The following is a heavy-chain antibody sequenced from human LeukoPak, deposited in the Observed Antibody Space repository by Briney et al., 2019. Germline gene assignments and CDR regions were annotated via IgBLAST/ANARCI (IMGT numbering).Heavy chain of an antibody. Sequence: SETLSLTCTVSGGSIRSYRWSWIRQPPGKGLEWIGYIYYSGSTNYNPSLKSRVTISVDTSKNQFSLKLSSVTAADTAVYYCARVSGYCSGGSCHYYFDYWGQGTLVTVSS. CDR3: ARVSGYCSGGSCHYYFDY. CDR2: IYYSGST. V-gene: IGHV4-59*01. CDR1: GGSIRSYR. D-gene: IGHD2-15*01. J-gene: IGHJ4*02.